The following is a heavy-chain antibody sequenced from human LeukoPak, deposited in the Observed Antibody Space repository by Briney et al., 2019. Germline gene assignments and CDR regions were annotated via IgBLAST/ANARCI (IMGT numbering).Heavy chain of an antibody. J-gene: IGHJ4*02. V-gene: IGHV4-39*07. CDR1: GGSISSSSYY. CDR2: IYYSGST. D-gene: IGHD3-16*01. Sequence: SETLSLTCTVSGGSISSSSYYWGWIRQPPGKGLEWIGSIYYSGSTYYNPSLKSRVTISVDTSKNQFSLKLSSVTAADTAVYYCARDRVEGDQTPDFIYWGQGTLVTVSS. CDR3: ARDRVEGDQTPDFIY.